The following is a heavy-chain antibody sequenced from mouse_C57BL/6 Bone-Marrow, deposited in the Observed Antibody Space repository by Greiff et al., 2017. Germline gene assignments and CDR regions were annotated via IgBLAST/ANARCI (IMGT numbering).Heavy chain of an antibody. V-gene: IGHV5-4*01. J-gene: IGHJ3*01. CDR3: AREYYGSSYGY. D-gene: IGHD1-1*01. Sequence: EVKLMESGGGLVKPGGSLKLSCAASGFTFSSYAMSWVRQTPEKRLEWVATISDGGSYTYYPDNVKGRFTISRDNAKNNLYLQMSHLKSEDTAMYYGAREYYGSSYGYWGQGTLVTVSA. CDR1: GFTFSSYA. CDR2: ISDGGSYT.